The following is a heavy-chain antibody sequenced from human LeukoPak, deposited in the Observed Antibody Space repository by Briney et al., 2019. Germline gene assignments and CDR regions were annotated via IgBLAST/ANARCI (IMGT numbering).Heavy chain of an antibody. D-gene: IGHD5-24*01. CDR3: AKYPLPREMATIYFDY. V-gene: IGHV3-23*01. CDR2: ISGSGGST. CDR1: GFTFSSYA. Sequence: GGSLRPSCAASGFTFSSYAINWVRQAPGKGLEWVSAISGSGGSTYYADSVKGRFTISRDNSKNTLYLQMNSLRAEDTAVYYCAKYPLPREMATIYFDYWGQGILVTVSS. J-gene: IGHJ4*02.